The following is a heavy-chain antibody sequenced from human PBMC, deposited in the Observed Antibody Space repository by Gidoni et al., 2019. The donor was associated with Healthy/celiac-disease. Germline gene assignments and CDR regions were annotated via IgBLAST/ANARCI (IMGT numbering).Heavy chain of an antibody. J-gene: IGHJ6*02. CDR1: GFTFSSVG. CDR2: ISYDGSNK. CDR3: AKERSSGWIYYYYGMDV. Sequence: QVQLVESGGGVVQPGRSLRLSCAASGFTFSSVGMHWVRQAQGKGLEWVAVISYDGSNKDYADSVKGRFTISRDNSKNTLYLQMNSLRAEDTAVYYCAKERSSGWIYYYYGMDVWGQGTTVTVSS. V-gene: IGHV3-30*18. D-gene: IGHD6-19*01.